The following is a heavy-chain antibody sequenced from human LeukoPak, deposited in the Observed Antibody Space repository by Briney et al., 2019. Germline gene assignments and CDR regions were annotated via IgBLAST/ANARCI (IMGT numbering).Heavy chain of an antibody. Sequence: GGSLRLSCAASGFTFSSYWMHWVRQAPGKGLVWVSRINTDGSSTSYADSVKGRFTISRDNAKNTLYLQMNSLRAEDTAVYYCASVEWEDYYYYMDVWGKGTTVTVSS. CDR2: INTDGSST. V-gene: IGHV3-74*01. CDR1: GFTFSSYW. CDR3: ASVEWEDYYYYMDV. J-gene: IGHJ6*03. D-gene: IGHD1-26*01.